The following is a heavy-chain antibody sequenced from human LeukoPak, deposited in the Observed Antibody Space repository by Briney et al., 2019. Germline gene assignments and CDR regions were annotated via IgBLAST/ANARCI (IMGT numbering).Heavy chain of an antibody. D-gene: IGHD3-22*01. CDR2: INHSGST. J-gene: IGHJ4*02. CDR1: GGSFSGHY. CDR3: ARHAIDGSGYYFDYFDY. V-gene: IGHV4-34*01. Sequence: PSETLSLTCAVYGGSFSGHYRSWIRQPPGKGLEWIGEINHSGSTNYNPSLESRVTISVDTSKNHFSLKLSSVTAADTAVYYCARHAIDGSGYYFDYFDYWGQGTLVTVSS.